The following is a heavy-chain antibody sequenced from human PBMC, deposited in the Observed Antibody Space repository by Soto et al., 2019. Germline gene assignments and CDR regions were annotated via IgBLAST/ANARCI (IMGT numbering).Heavy chain of an antibody. D-gene: IGHD3-22*01. J-gene: IGHJ4*02. CDR3: ARLGDFYYYDSSGYPC. CDR2: IIPILGIA. CDR1: GGTFSSYT. Sequence: SVKVSCKASGGTFSSYTISWVRQAPGQGLEWMGRIIPILGIANYAQKFQGRVTITADKSTSTAYMELSSLRSEDTTVYYCARLGDFYYYDSSGYPCWGQGTLVTVSS. V-gene: IGHV1-69*02.